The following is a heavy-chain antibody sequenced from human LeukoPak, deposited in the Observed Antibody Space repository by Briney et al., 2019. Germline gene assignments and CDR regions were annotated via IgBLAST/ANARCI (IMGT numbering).Heavy chain of an antibody. J-gene: IGHJ4*02. CDR3: AKKFGWMEGYYFDY. Sequence: PGGSLRLSCAASGFTFSSYSMDWVRQAPGKGLEWVSAISGSGGSTYYADSVKGRFTISRDNSKNTLYLQMNSLRAEDTAVYYCAKKFGWMEGYYFDYWGQGTLVTVSS. CDR2: ISGSGGST. CDR1: GFTFSSYS. V-gene: IGHV3-23*01. D-gene: IGHD6-19*01.